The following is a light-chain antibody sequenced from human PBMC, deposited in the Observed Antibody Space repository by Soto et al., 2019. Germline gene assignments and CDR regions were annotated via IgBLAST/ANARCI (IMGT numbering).Light chain of an antibody. CDR1: QGIGSW. J-gene: IGKJ4*01. V-gene: IGKV1-12*01. Sequence: DVQMRKSPSSVATSVGDRVTITCRASQGIGSWLAWYQQKPGKATKLLIYAASILQSGVPSRFSGSGFVTDFNLTIGSLQTEYFAIYYCQQANSFPLTFGGGTKVGIK. CDR2: AAS. CDR3: QQANSFPLT.